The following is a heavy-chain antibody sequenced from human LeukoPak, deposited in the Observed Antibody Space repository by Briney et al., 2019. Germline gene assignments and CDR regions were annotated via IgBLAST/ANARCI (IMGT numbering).Heavy chain of an antibody. CDR1: GGSISSGGYY. CDR3: ARDVGAAAGTLIDY. Sequence: SQTLSLTCTVSGGSISSGGYYWSWIRQPPGKGLEWIGYIYHSGSTYYNPSLKSRVTISVDRSKNQFSLKLSSVTAADTAVYYCARDVGAAAGTLIDYWGQGTLVTVSS. CDR2: IYHSGST. D-gene: IGHD6-13*01. J-gene: IGHJ4*02. V-gene: IGHV4-30-2*01.